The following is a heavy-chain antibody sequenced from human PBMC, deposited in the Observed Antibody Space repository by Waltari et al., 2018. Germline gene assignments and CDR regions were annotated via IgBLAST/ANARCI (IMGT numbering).Heavy chain of an antibody. CDR3: VRGWGKTLDSFDI. CDR2: INAGNGKI. J-gene: IGHJ3*02. Sequence: QVQLVQSGAEVKKPGASVKVSCKASGSTLTTLAMHWARQAPGQSLGWMGWINAGNGKIRYSQRFQDRVSITRDTSANTAYMELSSLRSGDTAVYYCVRGWGKTLDSFDIWGRGTMVTVSS. CDR1: GSTLTTLA. V-gene: IGHV1-3*01. D-gene: IGHD7-27*01.